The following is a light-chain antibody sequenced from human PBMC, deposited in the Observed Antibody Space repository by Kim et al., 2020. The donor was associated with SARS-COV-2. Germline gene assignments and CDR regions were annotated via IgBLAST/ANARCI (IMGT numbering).Light chain of an antibody. J-gene: IGLJ2*01. CDR1: RTDIGYQNY. Sequence: GQSITISCTGTRTDIGYQNYVSWYQHHPGKAPKLMIYDVNKRPSGVPDRFSGSKSGNPASLSISGLQAADEADYYCWSYAGSYTLVFGGGTQLTVL. CDR2: DVN. CDR3: WSYAGSYTLV. V-gene: IGLV2-11*01.